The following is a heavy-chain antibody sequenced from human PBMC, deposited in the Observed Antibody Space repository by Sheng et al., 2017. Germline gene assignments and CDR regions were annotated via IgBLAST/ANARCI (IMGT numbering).Heavy chain of an antibody. CDR1: GFTFSSYE. V-gene: IGHV3-48*03. D-gene: IGHD1-26*01. CDR2: VSSSCTTI. Sequence: EVQLVESGGGLVQPGGSLRLSCAVSGFTFSSYEMNWVRQAPGKGLEWVSYVSSSCTTISYADSVKGRFTISRDNAKGSLYLQMNSLRVEDTAIYYCARERSGNYYHFDYWGQGTVVTVSS. J-gene: IGHJ4*02. CDR3: ARERSGNYYHFDY.